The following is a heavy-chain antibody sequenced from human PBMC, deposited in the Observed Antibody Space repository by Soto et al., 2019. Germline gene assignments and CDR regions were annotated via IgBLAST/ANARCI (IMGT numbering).Heavy chain of an antibody. Sequence: SETLSLTCAVYGGSFSGYYWSWIRQPPGKGLEWIGEINHSGSTNYNPSLKSRVTISVDTSKNQFSLKLSSVTAADTAVYYCARSPAYYYYGMDVWGQGATVTVSS. D-gene: IGHD2-15*01. CDR1: GGSFSGYY. CDR3: ARSPAYYYYGMDV. CDR2: INHSGST. J-gene: IGHJ6*02. V-gene: IGHV4-34*01.